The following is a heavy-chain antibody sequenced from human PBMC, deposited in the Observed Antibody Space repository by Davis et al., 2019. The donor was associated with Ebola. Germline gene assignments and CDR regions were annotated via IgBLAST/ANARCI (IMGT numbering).Heavy chain of an antibody. D-gene: IGHD6-19*01. J-gene: IGHJ4*02. CDR2: IYYSGST. CDR1: GGSISSHY. CDR3: ARDRGSSGWFDY. Sequence: PGGSLRLSCTVSGGSISSHYWSWIRQPPGKGLEWIGYIYYSGSTNYNPSLKSRVTISVDTSKNQFSLKLSSVTAADTAVYYCARDRGSSGWFDYWGQGTLVTVSS. V-gene: IGHV4-59*11.